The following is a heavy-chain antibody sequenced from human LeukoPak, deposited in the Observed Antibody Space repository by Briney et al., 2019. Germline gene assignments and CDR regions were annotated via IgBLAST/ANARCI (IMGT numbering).Heavy chain of an antibody. J-gene: IGHJ4*02. D-gene: IGHD1-26*01. Sequence: SETLSLTCSVSGGSVSSYYWSWIRQSPGKGLEWIGYIHNSGRTNYNPSLKSRVTGFVDTSKNQFSLKLSSVTAADTAVYYCARGGSGTYYHYWGQGTLVTVSS. CDR3: ARGGSGTYYHY. CDR1: GGSVSSYY. V-gene: IGHV4-59*02. CDR2: IHNSGRT.